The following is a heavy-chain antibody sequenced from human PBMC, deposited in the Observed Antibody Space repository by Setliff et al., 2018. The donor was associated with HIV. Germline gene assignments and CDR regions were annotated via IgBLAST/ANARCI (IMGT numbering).Heavy chain of an antibody. CDR2: IHTSGST. V-gene: IGHV4-61*09. CDR1: GGSISSGSYY. J-gene: IGHJ4*02. CDR3: ASLTTDRFLEWLFVY. D-gene: IGHD3-3*01. Sequence: TLSLACTVSGGSISSGSYYWSWIRQPAGKGLEWIGHIHTSGSTKYNPSLKSRVTISVDTSKNQFSLKLSSVTAADTAVYYCASLTTDRFLEWLFVYWGRGTLVTVSS.